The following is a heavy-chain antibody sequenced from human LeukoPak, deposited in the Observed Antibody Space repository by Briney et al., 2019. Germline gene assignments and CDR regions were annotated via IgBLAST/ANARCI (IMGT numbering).Heavy chain of an antibody. CDR2: INPLFRTA. CDR3: ARGGGIFGVLTTAHYYGMDV. Sequence: VASVTVSCTASGDSLRNSAISWVRQAPGQGLEWMGGINPLFRTANYALKFQGKVTITADESTSTAYLELSSLRSEDTAVYYCARGGGIFGVLTTAHYYGMDVWGQGTTVTVSS. D-gene: IGHD3-3*01. V-gene: IGHV1-69*01. J-gene: IGHJ6*02. CDR1: GDSLRNSA.